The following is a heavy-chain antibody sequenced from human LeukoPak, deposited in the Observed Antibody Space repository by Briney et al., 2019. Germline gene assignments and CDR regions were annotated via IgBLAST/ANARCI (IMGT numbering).Heavy chain of an antibody. D-gene: IGHD1-1*01. Sequence: ASVKVSCKASGYTFTGYYMHWVRQAPGQGLEWMGWINPNSGGTNYAQKFQGRVTMTRDTSISTAYMELSRLRSDDTAVYYCARFKKTGARREIDYYMDVWGQGTTVTVSS. CDR2: INPNSGGT. CDR3: ARFKKTGARREIDYYMDV. CDR1: GYTFTGYY. J-gene: IGHJ6*03. V-gene: IGHV1-2*02.